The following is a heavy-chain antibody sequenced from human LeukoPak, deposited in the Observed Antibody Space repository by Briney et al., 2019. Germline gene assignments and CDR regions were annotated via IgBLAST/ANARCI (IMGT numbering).Heavy chain of an antibody. Sequence: GASVKVSCKASGYTFTSYYMHWVRQAPGQGLEWMGIINPSGGSTSYAQKFQGRVTMTRDTSTSTVYMELSSLRAEDTAVYYCAKGVKHIVVVTAQHYFDYWGQGTLVTVSS. CDR2: INPSGGST. CDR1: GYTFTSYY. V-gene: IGHV1-46*01. D-gene: IGHD2-21*02. J-gene: IGHJ4*02. CDR3: AKGVKHIVVVTAQHYFDY.